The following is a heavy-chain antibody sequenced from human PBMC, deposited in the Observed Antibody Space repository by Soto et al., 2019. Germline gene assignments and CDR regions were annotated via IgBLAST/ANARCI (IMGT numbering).Heavy chain of an antibody. CDR3: ARYNDYGDYVQD. Sequence: GGSLRLSCAASGFTVSSNYMSWVRQAPGKGLEWVSVIYSGGSTYYADSVKGRFTISRDNSKNTLYLQMNSLRAEDTAVYYCARYNDYGDYVQDWGQGTLVTVSS. J-gene: IGHJ4*02. CDR2: IYSGGST. CDR1: GFTVSSNY. D-gene: IGHD4-17*01. V-gene: IGHV3-66*01.